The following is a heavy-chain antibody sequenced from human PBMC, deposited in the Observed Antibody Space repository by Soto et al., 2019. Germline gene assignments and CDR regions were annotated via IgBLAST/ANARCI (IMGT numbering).Heavy chain of an antibody. CDR3: ARARSTYGSGSYYNDYYYYYGMDV. D-gene: IGHD3-10*01. CDR2: ISYDGSNK. CDR1: GFTFSSYA. Sequence: PGGSLRLSCAASGFTFSSYAMHWVRQAPGKXLEWVAVISYDGSNKYYADSVKGRFTISRDNSKNTLYLQMNSLRAEDTAVYYCARARSTYGSGSYYNDYYYYYGMDVWGHGTTVTVSS. J-gene: IGHJ6*02. V-gene: IGHV3-30-3*01.